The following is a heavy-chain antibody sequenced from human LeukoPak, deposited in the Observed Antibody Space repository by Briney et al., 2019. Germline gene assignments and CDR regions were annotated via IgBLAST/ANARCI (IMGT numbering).Heavy chain of an antibody. CDR1: GYTFTSYG. CDR3: ARDSGSGNNDY. V-gene: IGHV1-18*01. J-gene: IGHJ4*02. Sequence: VASVKVSCKASGYTFTSYGISWVRQAPGQGLEWMGWISAYDGDTNYAQNLQGRVTFISNTSATTAFMELSSLRSEDAAVYYCARDSGSGNNDYWGQGTLVTVSS. D-gene: IGHD1-26*01. CDR2: ISAYDGDT.